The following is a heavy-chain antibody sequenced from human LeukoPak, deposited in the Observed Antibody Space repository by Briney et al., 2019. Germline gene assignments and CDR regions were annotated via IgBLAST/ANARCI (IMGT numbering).Heavy chain of an antibody. V-gene: IGHV4-34*01. Sequence: SETLSLTCAVYGGSFSGYYWGWIRQPPGKGLEWIGEINHSGSTNYNPSLKSRVTISVDTSKNQFSLKLSSVTAADTAVYYCARQGFRRLDDFDYWGQGTLVTVSS. CDR1: GGSFSGYY. J-gene: IGHJ4*02. D-gene: IGHD6-19*01. CDR2: INHSGST. CDR3: ARQGFRRLDDFDY.